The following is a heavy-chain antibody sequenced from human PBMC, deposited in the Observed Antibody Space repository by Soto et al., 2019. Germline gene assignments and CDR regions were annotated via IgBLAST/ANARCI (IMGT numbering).Heavy chain of an antibody. CDR1: GYTFTSYA. V-gene: IGHV1-3*01. Sequence: QVQLVQSGAEVKKPGASVKVSCKASGYTFTSYAMHWVRQAPGQRLEWMGWINAGNGNTKYSQKLQGRVTITRDTSATTAYMKLSSLRSEDTAVYYCARGPGGPDGPGDYWGQGTLVTVSS. J-gene: IGHJ4*02. D-gene: IGHD2-15*01. CDR3: ARGPGGPDGPGDY. CDR2: INAGNGNT.